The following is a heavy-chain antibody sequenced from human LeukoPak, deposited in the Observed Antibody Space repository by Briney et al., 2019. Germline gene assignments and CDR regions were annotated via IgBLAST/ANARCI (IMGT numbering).Heavy chain of an antibody. J-gene: IGHJ1*01. Sequence: SGGSLRLSCAASGFTFSSYAMHWVRQAPGKGLEWVAVISYDGSNKYYADSVKGRFTISRDNSKNTLYLQMNSLRAEDTAVYYCARRYCSSTSCYYPGHFQHWGQGTLVTVSS. CDR2: ISYDGSNK. V-gene: IGHV3-30-3*01. D-gene: IGHD2-2*01. CDR3: ARRYCSSTSCYYPGHFQH. CDR1: GFTFSSYA.